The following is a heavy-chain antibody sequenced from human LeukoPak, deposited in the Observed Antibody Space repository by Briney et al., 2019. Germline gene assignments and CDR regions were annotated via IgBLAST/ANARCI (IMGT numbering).Heavy chain of an antibody. J-gene: IGHJ4*02. CDR1: GFTFSSYT. Sequence: GGSLRLSCAVSGFTFSSYTMHWVRQAPGKGLEWVGFIRSRTHGGTTEFAAPVKDRFSISRDDSKRIAYLQMNSLKTEDTAVYYCTRDGIPETNWSGYYIDYWGQGTLVTVSS. CDR3: TRDGIPETNWSGYYIDY. V-gene: IGHV3-49*04. CDR2: IRSRTHGGTT. D-gene: IGHD3-3*01.